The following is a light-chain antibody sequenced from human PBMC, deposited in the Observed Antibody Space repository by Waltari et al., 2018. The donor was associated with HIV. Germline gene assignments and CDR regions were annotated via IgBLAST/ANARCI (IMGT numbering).Light chain of an antibody. CDR3: QTWGTGIRV. CDR1: SGHSSYA. J-gene: IGLJ2*01. V-gene: IGLV4-69*01. Sequence: QLVLTQSPSASASLGASVKLTCTLSSGHSSYAIAWHQQQPEKGPRYLMKLSSDGSHSKGDGIPDRFSGSSSGAERYLTISSLQSEDEADYYCQTWGTGIRVFGGVTKLTVL. CDR2: LSSDGSH.